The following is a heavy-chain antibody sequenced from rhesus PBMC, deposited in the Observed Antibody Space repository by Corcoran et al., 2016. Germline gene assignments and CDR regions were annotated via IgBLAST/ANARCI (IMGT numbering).Heavy chain of an antibody. D-gene: IGHD6-25*01. V-gene: IGHV4-93*02. J-gene: IGHJ5-1*01. CDR2: IYGSGGST. CDR3: ARHEDIAAAGRFDV. Sequence: QVQLQESGPAVVKPSETLSLTCAVSGGSISSSNWWSWIRQSPGKGLEWIGGIYGSGGSTEYNHSLKSLVSISIDKSKNQFSLKLSSVTAADTAVYYCARHEDIAAAGRFDVWGPGVLVTVSS. CDR1: GGSISSSNW.